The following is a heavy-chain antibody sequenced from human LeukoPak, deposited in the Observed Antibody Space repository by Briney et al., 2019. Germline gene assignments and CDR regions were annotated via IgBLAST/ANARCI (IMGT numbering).Heavy chain of an antibody. CDR2: INPYSGGT. CDR1: GYTFTDYH. V-gene: IGHV1-2*06. CDR3: ANQQFASVRAFDY. J-gene: IGHJ4*02. D-gene: IGHD3-10*01. Sequence: GASVKVSCKASGYTFTDYHIHWVRQAPGQGLEWMGRINPYSGGTHYSQEFQGRVTMTRDTSISTAYMELSSLRSDDTASYYCANQQFASVRAFDYWGQGILVTVSS.